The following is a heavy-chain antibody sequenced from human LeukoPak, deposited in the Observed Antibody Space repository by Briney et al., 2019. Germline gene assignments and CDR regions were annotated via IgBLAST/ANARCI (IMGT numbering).Heavy chain of an antibody. CDR1: GFTFSSYA. CDR2: ISYDGSNK. J-gene: IGHJ5*02. D-gene: IGHD2-2*01. V-gene: IGHV3-30-3*01. CDR3: ARSPRVA. Sequence: GGSLRLSCAASGFTFSSYAMHWVRQAPGKGLEWVAVISYDGSNKYYADSVKGRFTISRDNAKNSLYLQMNSLRAEDTAVYYCARSPRVAWGQGTLVTVSS.